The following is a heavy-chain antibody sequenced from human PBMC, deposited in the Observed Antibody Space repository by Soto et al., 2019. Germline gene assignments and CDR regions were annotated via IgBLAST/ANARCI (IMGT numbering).Heavy chain of an antibody. Sequence: QLQLQESGPGLVKPSETLSLTCTVSGGSISSSNYFWGWIRQPPGKGLEWIGSIYYSGSTYYNPSLKSRVPVSVDTSQNHFSLKLSSVTAADTAVYYCARHPSNFWFDPWGQGTLVTVSS. V-gene: IGHV4-39*01. D-gene: IGHD4-4*01. CDR1: GGSISSSNYF. J-gene: IGHJ5*02. CDR2: IYYSGST. CDR3: ARHPSNFWFDP.